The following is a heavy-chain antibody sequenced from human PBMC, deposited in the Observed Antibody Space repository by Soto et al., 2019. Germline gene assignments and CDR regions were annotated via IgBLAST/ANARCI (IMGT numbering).Heavy chain of an antibody. D-gene: IGHD3-10*01. V-gene: IGHV3-21*01. Sequence: PGGSLRLYCIYSGFTFRTYTMNWVRQAPGKGLEWVSGIRGFSPYTFYAESVRGRFTISRDNAKNSLFLQMDSLRAEDTAVYYCARDRGYDAHDYYYNAMDVWGQGTTVTVSS. J-gene: IGHJ6*02. CDR2: IRGFSPYT. CDR3: ARDRGYDAHDYYYNAMDV. CDR1: GFTFRTYT.